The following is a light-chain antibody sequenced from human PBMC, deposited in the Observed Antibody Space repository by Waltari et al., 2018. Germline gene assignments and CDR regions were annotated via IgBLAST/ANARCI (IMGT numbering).Light chain of an antibody. V-gene: IGLV2-14*01. J-gene: IGLJ3*02. CDR2: DVS. Sequence: QSALTQPAYVSGSPGQSIPISCTGTTSAVGGFNYVSLYQQHPGKAPKLIIYDVSKRPSGVSNRFSGSKSGNTASLTISGLQAEDEADFYCSSYTSSSTLLFGGGTKLTVL. CDR1: TSAVGGFNY. CDR3: SSYTSSSTLL.